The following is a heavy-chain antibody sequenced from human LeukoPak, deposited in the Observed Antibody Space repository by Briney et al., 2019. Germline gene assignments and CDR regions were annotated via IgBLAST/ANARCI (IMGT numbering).Heavy chain of an antibody. D-gene: IGHD2-8*01. J-gene: IGHJ4*02. CDR2: ISHDGSEK. CDR1: GFTFSNYA. CDR3: AKGANGPKSPSSANY. Sequence: GGSLRLSCATSGFTFSNYAMHWVRQAPGKGLQWAAVISHDGSEKYYADPVKGRFTVSRDNSKNTLYLQVSSLRLEDTAVYYCAKGANGPKSPSSANYWGRGTLV. V-gene: IGHV3-30*18.